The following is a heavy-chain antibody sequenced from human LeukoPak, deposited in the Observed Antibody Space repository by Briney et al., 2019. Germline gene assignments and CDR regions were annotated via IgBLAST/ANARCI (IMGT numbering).Heavy chain of an antibody. CDR2: ISSSSDYI. Sequence: PGGSLRLSCAPSGFTFSSSTMNWVRRAPGKGLEWVSSISSSSDYIYYADSVKGRFTISRDNAKNSLYLQMNSLRAEDTAVYYCVRIPNSANFPNWFDPWGQGTLVTVSS. D-gene: IGHD4/OR15-4a*01. J-gene: IGHJ5*02. V-gene: IGHV3-21*01. CDR3: VRIPNSANFPNWFDP. CDR1: GFTFSSST.